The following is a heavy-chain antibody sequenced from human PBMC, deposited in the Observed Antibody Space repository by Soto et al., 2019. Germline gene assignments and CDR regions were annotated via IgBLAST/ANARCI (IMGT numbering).Heavy chain of an antibody. CDR2: IXYXGXT. J-gene: IGHJ4*02. CDR1: GGSIRSSSYY. Sequence: SEPRSLTCTVSGGSIRSSSYYWGWIRQPPGKXLXWXXXIXYXGXTXXXXSLKSRVTISVDTSKNQFSLKLSSVTAADTAVYYSFGGSYSPGNYWGQGTQVTVSS. V-gene: IGHV4-39*01. D-gene: IGHD1-26*01. CDR3: FGGSYSPGNY.